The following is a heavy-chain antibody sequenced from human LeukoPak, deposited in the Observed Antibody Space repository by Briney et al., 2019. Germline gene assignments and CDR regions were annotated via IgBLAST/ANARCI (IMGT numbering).Heavy chain of an antibody. CDR3: AKAGYNWNDADAFDI. J-gene: IGHJ3*02. D-gene: IGHD1-20*01. CDR2: ISGSGGST. CDR1: GFTFSSYA. V-gene: IGHV3-23*01. Sequence: QTGGSLRLSCAASGFTFSSYAMSWVRQAPGKGLEWVSAISGSGGSTYYADPVKGRFTISRDNSKNTLYLQMNSLRAEDTAVYYCAKAGYNWNDADAFDIWGQGTMVTVSS.